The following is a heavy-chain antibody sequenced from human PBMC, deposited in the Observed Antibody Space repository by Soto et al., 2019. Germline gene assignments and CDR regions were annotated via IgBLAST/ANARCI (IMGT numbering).Heavy chain of an antibody. Sequence: PSETLSLTCTVSGGSISSSSYYWGWIRQPPGKGLEWIGSIYYSGSTYYNPSLKSRVTISVDTSKNQFSLKLSSVTAADTAVYYCARGRGITIFGVVIMEKFDPWGQGTLVTVSS. CDR1: GGSISSSSYY. D-gene: IGHD3-3*01. CDR2: IYYSGST. V-gene: IGHV4-39*01. CDR3: ARGRGITIFGVVIMEKFDP. J-gene: IGHJ5*02.